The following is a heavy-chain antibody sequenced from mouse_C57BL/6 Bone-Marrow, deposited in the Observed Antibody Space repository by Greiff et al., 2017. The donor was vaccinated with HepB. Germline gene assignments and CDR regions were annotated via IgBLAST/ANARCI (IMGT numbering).Heavy chain of an antibody. CDR2: IFPGSGST. CDR3: AREGYYGHWYFDV. D-gene: IGHD1-2*01. Sequence: VQLQQSGPELVKPGASVKISCKASGYTFTDYYINWVKQRPGQGLEWIGWIFPGSGSTYYNEKFKGKATLTVDKSSSTAYMLLSSLTSEDSAVYFCAREGYYGHWYFDVWGTGTTVTVSS. CDR1: GYTFTDYY. J-gene: IGHJ1*03. V-gene: IGHV1-75*01.